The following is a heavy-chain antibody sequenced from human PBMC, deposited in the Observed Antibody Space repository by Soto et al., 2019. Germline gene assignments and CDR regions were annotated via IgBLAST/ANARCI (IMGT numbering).Heavy chain of an antibody. Sequence: QVQLVQSGAEVKKPGSSVKVSCKASGGTFSSYAISWVRQAPGQGLEWMGGIIPIFGTANYAQKFQGRVTITADKSPSTAYMELSSLRSDDTAVYYCARPTMDYYYYYGMDVWGQGTTVTVSS. J-gene: IGHJ6*02. D-gene: IGHD3-10*01. CDR3: ARPTMDYYYYYGMDV. CDR1: GGTFSSYA. V-gene: IGHV1-69*14. CDR2: IIPIFGTA.